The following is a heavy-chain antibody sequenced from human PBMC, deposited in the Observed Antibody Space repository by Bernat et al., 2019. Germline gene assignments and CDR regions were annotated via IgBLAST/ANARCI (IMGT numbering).Heavy chain of an antibody. CDR3: ARGYCSSTSCYPYSMDV. J-gene: IGHJ6*02. CDR1: GYTFTGYY. D-gene: IGHD2-2*01. CDR2: INPNSGGT. V-gene: IGHV1-2*04. Sequence: QVQLVQSGAEVKKPGASVKVSCKASGYTFTGYYMHWVRQAPGQGLEWMGWINPNSGGTNYAQKFQGWVTMTRDTSISTAYMELSRLRSDDTAVYYCARGYCSSTSCYPYSMDVWGQGTTVTVSS.